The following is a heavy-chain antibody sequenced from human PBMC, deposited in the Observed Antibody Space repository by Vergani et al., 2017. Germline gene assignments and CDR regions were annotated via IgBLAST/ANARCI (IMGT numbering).Heavy chain of an antibody. J-gene: IGHJ4*02. D-gene: IGHD6-19*01. Sequence: QLQLQESGPGLVKPSETLSLTCTVSGGSISSSSYYWGWIRQPPGKGLEWIGSIYHSGSTYYNPSLKSRVTISVDTSKNQFSLKLSSVTAADTAVYYCARLVAVAGTDNYYFDYWGQGTLVTVSS. V-gene: IGHV4-39*07. CDR2: IYHSGST. CDR3: ARLVAVAGTDNYYFDY. CDR1: GGSISSSSYY.